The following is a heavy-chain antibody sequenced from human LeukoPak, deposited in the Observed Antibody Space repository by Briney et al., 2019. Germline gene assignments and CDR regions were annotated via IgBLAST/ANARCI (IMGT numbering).Heavy chain of an antibody. CDR1: GGSFSGYY. CDR3: ARDAVVYDSSGFDY. J-gene: IGHJ4*02. V-gene: IGHV4-34*01. CDR2: INHSGST. D-gene: IGHD3-22*01. Sequence: PSETLSLTCAVYGGSFSGYYWSWLRQPPGKGLEWIGEINHSGSTNYNPSLKSRVTISVDTSKNQFSLKLSSVTAADTAVYYCARDAVVYDSSGFDYWGQGTLVTVSS.